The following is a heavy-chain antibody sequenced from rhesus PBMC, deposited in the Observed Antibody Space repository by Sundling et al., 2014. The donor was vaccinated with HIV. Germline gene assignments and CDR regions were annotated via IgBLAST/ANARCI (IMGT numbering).Heavy chain of an antibody. CDR1: GGSFTGYY. CDR3: ARGLGNFDY. J-gene: IGHJ4*01. CDR2: IYGSGTST. V-gene: IGHV4-165*01. D-gene: IGHD1-44*01. Sequence: QVQLQESGPGLVKPSETLSLTCAVSGGSFTGYYWGWIRQPPGKGLEWIGYIYGSGTSTYYNPSLKSRVSISKDTSKNQFSLDLSSVTAADTAVYYCARGLGNFDYWGQGVLVTVSS.